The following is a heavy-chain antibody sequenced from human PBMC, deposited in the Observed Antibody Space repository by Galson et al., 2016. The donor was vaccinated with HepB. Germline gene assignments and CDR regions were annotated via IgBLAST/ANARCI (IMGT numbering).Heavy chain of an antibody. CDR1: GGFVSSVTYY. CDR2: IYNSGST. D-gene: IGHD6-13*01. Sequence: SETLSLTCTVSGGFVSSVTYYWSWVRQPPGMGLEWIGYIYNSGSTNYNPSLKSRVTISVDTSKNQFSLQLRSVTAADTAVYYCARDRGSAAGFDYWGQGTLVTVSS. V-gene: IGHV4-61*01. J-gene: IGHJ4*02. CDR3: ARDRGSAAGFDY.